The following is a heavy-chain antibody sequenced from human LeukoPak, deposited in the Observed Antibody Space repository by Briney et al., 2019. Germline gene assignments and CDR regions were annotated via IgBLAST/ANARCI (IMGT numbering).Heavy chain of an antibody. J-gene: IGHJ6*02. Sequence: PSETLSLTCTVSGGSISSYYWSWIRQPAGKGLEWIGRIYTSGSTNYNPSLKSRVTMSVDTSKNQFSLKLSSVTAPDTAVYYCAREGDYGKYYYYGMDVWGQGTTVTVSS. CDR3: AREGDYGKYYYYGMDV. CDR2: IYTSGST. D-gene: IGHD4-17*01. CDR1: GGSISSYY. V-gene: IGHV4-4*07.